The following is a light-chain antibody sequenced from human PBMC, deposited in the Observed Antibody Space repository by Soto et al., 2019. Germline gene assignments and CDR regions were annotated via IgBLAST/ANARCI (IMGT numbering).Light chain of an antibody. CDR2: KAS. CDR3: QQYNSYPLT. CDR1: QSISSW. Sequence: DIQMTQSPSTLSASVGARVTITCRASQSISSWLAWYQQKPGKAPKLLIYKASSLESGVPSRFSGSGSGTEFTLTSSSLQPDDFATYYCQQYNSYPLTCGGGTKVEIK. V-gene: IGKV1-5*03. J-gene: IGKJ4*02.